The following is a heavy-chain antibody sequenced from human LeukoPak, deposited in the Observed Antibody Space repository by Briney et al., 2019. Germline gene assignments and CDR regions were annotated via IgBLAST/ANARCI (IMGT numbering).Heavy chain of an antibody. D-gene: IGHD6-19*01. V-gene: IGHV4-34*01. CDR2: INHSGST. CDR1: GGSFSGYY. J-gene: IGHJ5*02. Sequence: PSETLSLTCAVYGGSFSGYYWSWIRQPPGKGLEWIGEINHSGSTNYNPSLKSRVTISVDTSKNQFSLNLSSVTAADTAVYYCAKTGRPNNSGWYRWFDPWGQGTRVTVSS. CDR3: AKTGRPNNSGWYRWFDP.